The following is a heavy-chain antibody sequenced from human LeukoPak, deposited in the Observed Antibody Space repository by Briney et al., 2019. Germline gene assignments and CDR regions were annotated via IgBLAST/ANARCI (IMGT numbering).Heavy chain of an antibody. Sequence: PSETLSLTCTVSGGPISSYYWSWIRQPPGKGLEWIGYIYYSGSTNYNPSLKSRVTISVDTSKNQFSLKLSSVTAADTAAYYCARTWSRGSSWRTFDYWGQGTLVTVSS. CDR2: IYYSGST. CDR1: GGPISSYY. J-gene: IGHJ4*02. D-gene: IGHD6-13*01. V-gene: IGHV4-59*01. CDR3: ARTWSRGSSWRTFDY.